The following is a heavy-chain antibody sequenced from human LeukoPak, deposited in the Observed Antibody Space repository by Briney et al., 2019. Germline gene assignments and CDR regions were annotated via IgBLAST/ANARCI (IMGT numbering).Heavy chain of an antibody. CDR3: ARDRSLPAASYFDY. Sequence: ASVKVSCKASGGTFSSYAISWVRQAPGQGLEWMGGIIPIFGTANYAQKFQGRVTITTDESTSTAYMELSSLRSEDTAVYYCARDRSLPAASYFDYRGQGTLVTVSS. J-gene: IGHJ4*02. CDR1: GGTFSSYA. V-gene: IGHV1-69*05. D-gene: IGHD2-2*01. CDR2: IIPIFGTA.